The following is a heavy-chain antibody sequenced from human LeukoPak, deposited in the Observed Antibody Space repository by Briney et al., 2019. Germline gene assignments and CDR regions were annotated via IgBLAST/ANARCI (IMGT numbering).Heavy chain of an antibody. D-gene: IGHD4-17*01. V-gene: IGHV4-34*01. CDR1: GGSFSGYY. Sequence: SETLSLTCAVYGGSFSGYYWSWIRQPPGKGLEWIGEINHSGSTNYNPSLKSRVTISVDTSKNQFSLKLSSVTAADTAVYYCARGPAYGDYVNYWGQGTLVTVSS. CDR3: ARGPAYGDYVNY. CDR2: INHSGST. J-gene: IGHJ4*02.